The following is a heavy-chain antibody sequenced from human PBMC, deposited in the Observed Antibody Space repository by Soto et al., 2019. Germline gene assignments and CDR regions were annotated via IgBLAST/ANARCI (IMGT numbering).Heavy chain of an antibody. D-gene: IGHD2-2*01. J-gene: IGHJ6*03. CDR3: ARGRYCSSTSCLPKPYYYYYYMDV. CDR1: GGTFSSYT. Sequence: GASVKVSCKASGGTFSSYTISWVRQAPGQRLEWMGRIIPILGIANYAQKFQGRVTITADKSTSTAYMELSSLRSEDTAVYYCARGRYCSSTSCLPKPYYYYYYMDVWGKGTTVTVSS. V-gene: IGHV1-69*02. CDR2: IIPILGIA.